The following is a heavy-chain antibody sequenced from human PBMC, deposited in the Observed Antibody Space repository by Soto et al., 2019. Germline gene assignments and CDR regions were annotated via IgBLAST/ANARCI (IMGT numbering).Heavy chain of an antibody. CDR1: GYSFTSYW. CDR2: IYPGDSDT. CDR3: ARPHYYDSSGYYSHDGGFDY. D-gene: IGHD3-22*01. J-gene: IGHJ4*02. Sequence: PGVSLKISCEGSGYSFTSYWIGWVRQLPGKGLGWMGIIYPGDSDTRYSPSFQGQVTISADKTISTDYLQWSSLKASDTALYYCARPHYYDSSGYYSHDGGFDYWGQGTLVTVSS. V-gene: IGHV5-51*01.